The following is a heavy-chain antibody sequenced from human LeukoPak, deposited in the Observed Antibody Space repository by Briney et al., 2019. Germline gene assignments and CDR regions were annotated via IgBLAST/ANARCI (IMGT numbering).Heavy chain of an antibody. V-gene: IGHV4-59*01. CDR1: GVSISSYY. Sequence: PSETLSLTCTVSGVSISSYYWTWIRQPPGKGLEWIGYLSYSGSPNYNPSLKSRVTISVDTSKNQFSLRLTSVTPADTAVYYCARLDGTYAFDIWGQGTMVTVSS. CDR2: LSYSGSP. J-gene: IGHJ3*02. CDR3: ARLDGTYAFDI.